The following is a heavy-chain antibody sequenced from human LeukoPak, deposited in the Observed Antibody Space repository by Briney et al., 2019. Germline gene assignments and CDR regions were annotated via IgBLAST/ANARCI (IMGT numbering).Heavy chain of an antibody. CDR3: VVGGSPGY. CDR1: GLAFSAYK. CDR2: ISTDGYTT. V-gene: IGHV3-74*01. J-gene: IGHJ4*02. Sequence: GGSLRLSCAASGLAFSAYKMHWVRQAPRKGLVWVSRISTDGYTTDYADFVQGRFTASRDNTKNTWSLEMNSLRAEDTAVYYCVVGGSPGYWDQGTLVTVSS. D-gene: IGHD2-15*01.